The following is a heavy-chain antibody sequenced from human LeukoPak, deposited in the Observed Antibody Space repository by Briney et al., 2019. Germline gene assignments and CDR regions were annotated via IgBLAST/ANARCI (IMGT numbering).Heavy chain of an antibody. CDR3: AKIPITMIAFYYFDY. CDR1: GFTFSSYG. J-gene: IGHJ4*02. CDR2: ISYDGSNK. D-gene: IGHD3-22*01. V-gene: IGHV3-30*18. Sequence: PGRSLRLSCAASGFTFSSYGMHWVRQAPGKGLEWVAVISYDGSNKYYADSVKGRFTISRDNSKNTLYLQMNSLRAEDTAVYYCAKIPITMIAFYYFDYWGQGTLVTVSS.